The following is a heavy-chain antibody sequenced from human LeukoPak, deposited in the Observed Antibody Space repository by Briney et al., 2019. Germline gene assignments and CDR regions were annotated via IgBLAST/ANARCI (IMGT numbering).Heavy chain of an antibody. J-gene: IGHJ4*02. CDR1: GFTVSSSY. Sequence: GGSLRLSCAASGFTVSSSYMYWVRQAPGKGLEWVSVIYSGGSTYYAESVKGRFTISRDNSKNTLYLQMNSLRAEDTAVYYCAREESDYWGQGTLVTVSS. V-gene: IGHV3-53*01. CDR3: AREESDY. CDR2: IYSGGST.